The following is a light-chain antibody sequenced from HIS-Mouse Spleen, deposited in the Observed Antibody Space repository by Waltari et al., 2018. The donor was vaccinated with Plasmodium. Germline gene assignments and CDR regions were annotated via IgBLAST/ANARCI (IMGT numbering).Light chain of an antibody. Sequence: SYELTQPPSVSVSPGQTARITCHGDALPKRYAYGYQQKPGQAPVLVIYKDSERPSGIPERFSGSSSGTTVTLTISGVQAEDEADYYCQSADSSGTPNWVFGGGTKLTGL. J-gene: IGLJ3*02. V-gene: IGLV3-25*03. CDR2: KDS. CDR3: QSADSSGTPNWV. CDR1: ALPKRY.